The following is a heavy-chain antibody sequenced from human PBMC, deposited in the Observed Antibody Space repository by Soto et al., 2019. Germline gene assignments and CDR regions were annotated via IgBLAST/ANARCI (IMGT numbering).Heavy chain of an antibody. Sequence: SETLSLTCTVSGGSISSYYWSWIRQPAGKGLEWIGRIYTSGSTNYNPSLKSRVTMSVDTSKNQFSLTLSSVTAADTAVYYCARDGPDYARNCFDPWGQGTLVTVSS. V-gene: IGHV4-4*07. J-gene: IGHJ5*02. CDR1: GGSISSYY. D-gene: IGHD3-10*02. CDR2: IYTSGST. CDR3: ARDGPDYARNCFDP.